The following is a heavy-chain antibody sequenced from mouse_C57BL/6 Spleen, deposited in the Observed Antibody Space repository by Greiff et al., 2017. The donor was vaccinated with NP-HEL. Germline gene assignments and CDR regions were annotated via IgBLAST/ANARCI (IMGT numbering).Heavy chain of an antibody. CDR3: ARINGSSYVNWYFDV. J-gene: IGHJ1*03. CDR2: IWSGGST. V-gene: IGHV2-2*01. D-gene: IGHD1-1*01. CDR1: GFSLTSYG. Sequence: QVQLQQSGPGLVQPSQSLSITCTVSGFSLTSYGVHWVRQSPGKGLEWLGVIWSGGSTDYNAAFISRLSIIKDKSKSQVFFKMNSLQADDTAIYYGARINGSSYVNWYFDVWGTGTTVTVSS.